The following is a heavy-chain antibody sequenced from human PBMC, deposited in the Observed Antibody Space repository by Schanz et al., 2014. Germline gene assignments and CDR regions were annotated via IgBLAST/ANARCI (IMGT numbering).Heavy chain of an antibody. Sequence: VQLVESGGGVVQPGRSLRLSCAASGFTFSRQSMNWVRQAPGKGLEWVSYISATSAKIDYADSVRGRFTISRDNAKNSLFLQMNSLRAEDTAKYYCARGNYGMDVWGQGTTVTVSS. CDR1: GFTFSRQS. V-gene: IGHV3-48*01. CDR2: ISATSAKI. CDR3: ARGNYGMDV. J-gene: IGHJ6*02.